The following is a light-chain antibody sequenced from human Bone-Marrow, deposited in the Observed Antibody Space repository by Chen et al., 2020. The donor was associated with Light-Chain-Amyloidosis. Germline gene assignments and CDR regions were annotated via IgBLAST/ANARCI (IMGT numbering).Light chain of an antibody. V-gene: IGLV3-21*02. CDR1: NIGTTS. CDR2: DDS. Sequence: SYVLTQPSSVSVAPGQTATIACGGNNIGTTSVHWYQQTPGQAPLLVVYDDSDRPSGIPERLSGSYSGNTATLTISRVGAGDEADYYCQVWDRSSDRPVFGGGTKLTVL. J-gene: IGLJ3*02. CDR3: QVWDRSSDRPV.